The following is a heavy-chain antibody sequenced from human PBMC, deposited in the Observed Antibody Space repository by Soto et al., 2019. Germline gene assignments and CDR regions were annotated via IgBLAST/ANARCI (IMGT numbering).Heavy chain of an antibody. CDR3: ARASGNSSDCFDY. Sequence: SETLSLTCTVSGGSIDSDDYYWTWIRQPPGKGLEWIGYIYSSGRTSYNPSLESRLTISIDTSKNQFSLHLNSVSAADTAVYFCARASGNSSDCFDYWGQGTLVTVSS. CDR2: IYSSGRT. V-gene: IGHV4-30-4*01. D-gene: IGHD6-6*01. CDR1: GGSIDSDDYY. J-gene: IGHJ4*02.